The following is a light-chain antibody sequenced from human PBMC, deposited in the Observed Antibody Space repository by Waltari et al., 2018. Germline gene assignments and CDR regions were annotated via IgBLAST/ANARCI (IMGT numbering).Light chain of an antibody. Sequence: QSALTQPASVSGSPGQSLTIPCTGTSSDVGAYNFVSWYQQHPGKAPKFMIYDVSKRPSGVSNRFSGSKSGNTASLTISGLQAEDEADYYCCSYAGTSTVIFGGGTKLTVL. V-gene: IGLV2-23*02. CDR3: CSYAGTSTVI. CDR1: SSDVGAYNF. J-gene: IGLJ2*01. CDR2: DVS.